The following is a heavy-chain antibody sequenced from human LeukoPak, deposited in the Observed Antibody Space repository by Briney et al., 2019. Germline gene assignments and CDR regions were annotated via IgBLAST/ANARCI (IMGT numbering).Heavy chain of an antibody. CDR3: ARLYYGPPHFDY. Sequence: GRSLRLSCAASGFTFSSYGMHWVRQAPGKGLEWVAVISYDGSNKYYADSVKGRFTISRDNSKNTLYLQMNSLRAEDTAVYYCARLYYGPPHFDYWGQGTLVTVSS. D-gene: IGHD4-17*01. V-gene: IGHV3-30*03. J-gene: IGHJ4*02. CDR1: GFTFSSYG. CDR2: ISYDGSNK.